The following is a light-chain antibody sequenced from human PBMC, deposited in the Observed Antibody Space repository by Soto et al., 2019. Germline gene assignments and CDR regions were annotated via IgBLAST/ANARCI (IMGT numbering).Light chain of an antibody. CDR2: DVT. J-gene: IGLJ2*01. CDR3: ASYAGVNNLL. CDR1: SSDIGGYNF. Sequence: QSALTQPPSASGSPGQSVTISCTGTSSDIGGYNFVSWYQQHPGKAPKLMIYDVTKRPSGVPDRFSGSKSGNTASLTVSGLQAEDVADYYCASYAGVNNLLFGGGTKVTVL. V-gene: IGLV2-8*01.